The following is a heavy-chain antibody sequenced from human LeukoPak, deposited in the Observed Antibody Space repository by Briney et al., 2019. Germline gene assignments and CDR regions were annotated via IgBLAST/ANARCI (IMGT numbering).Heavy chain of an antibody. CDR3: AKDPREQWLSHSLED. J-gene: IGHJ4*02. V-gene: IGHV3-23*01. D-gene: IGHD6-19*01. Sequence: GGSLRLSCAASGFTFSSYAMSWVRQAPGKGLEWVSAISGSGGSTYYADSVKGRFTISRDNSKNTLYLQMNSLRAEDTAVYYCAKDPREQWLSHSLEDWGQGTLVTVSS. CDR1: GFTFSSYA. CDR2: ISGSGGST.